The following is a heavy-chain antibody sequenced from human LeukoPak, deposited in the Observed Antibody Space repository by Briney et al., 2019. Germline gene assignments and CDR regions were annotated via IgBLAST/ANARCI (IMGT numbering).Heavy chain of an antibody. V-gene: IGHV3-66*01. CDR2: IYSGGST. CDR3: ARDHAHDAFDI. J-gene: IGHJ3*02. CDR1: GFTVSSNY. Sequence: GGSLRLSCAASGFTVSSNYMSWVRQAPGKGLEWVSVIYSGGSTYYADSVKGRFTISRDNSKNTLYLQMSSLRAEDTAVYYCARDHAHDAFDIWGQGTMVTVSS.